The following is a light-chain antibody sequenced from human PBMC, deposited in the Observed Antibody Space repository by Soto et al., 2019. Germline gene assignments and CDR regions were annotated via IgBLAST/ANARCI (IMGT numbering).Light chain of an antibody. CDR2: YNS. Sequence: SYELAQPPSVSAAPGTTARLTCGGNNIESKRVLWYQQKPGQAPVVVIYYNSNRPSGIPERVSGANSGNTATLTISSVEAGDEDAYHCQVRESSSDLVVFGGGTQLTVL. V-gene: IGLV3-21*01. J-gene: IGLJ2*01. CDR1: NIESKR. CDR3: QVRESSSDLVV.